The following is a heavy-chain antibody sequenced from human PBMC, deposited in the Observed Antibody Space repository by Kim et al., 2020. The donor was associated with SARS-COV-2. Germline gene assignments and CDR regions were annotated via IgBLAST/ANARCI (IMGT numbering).Heavy chain of an antibody. CDR1: GYTFTSYG. D-gene: IGHD3-3*01. V-gene: IGHV1-18*01. CDR3: ARVPSITTFGVIIMGWFDP. Sequence: ASVKVSCKASGYTFTSYGISWVRQAPGQGLEWMGWISAYDGNTDYAQNFQGRVTMTTDTSTTTAYMELRRLTSDDTAVYYCARVPSITTFGVIIMGWFDPCGKGTLVTVSS. J-gene: IGHJ5*02. CDR2: ISAYDGNT.